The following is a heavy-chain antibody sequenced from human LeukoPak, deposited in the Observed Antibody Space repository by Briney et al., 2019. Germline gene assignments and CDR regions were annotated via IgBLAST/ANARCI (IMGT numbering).Heavy chain of an antibody. CDR2: IYTSGST. CDR1: GGSISSGSYY. V-gene: IGHV4-61*02. D-gene: IGHD2-2*02. Sequence: SETLSLTCTVSGGSISSGSYYWSWIRQPAGKGLEWIRRIYTSGSTNYNPSLKSRVTISVDTSKNQFSLKLSSVTAADTAVYYCAREWEYQLLYESRSHYYYYYMDVWGKGTTVTVSS. J-gene: IGHJ6*03. CDR3: AREWEYQLLYESRSHYYYYYMDV.